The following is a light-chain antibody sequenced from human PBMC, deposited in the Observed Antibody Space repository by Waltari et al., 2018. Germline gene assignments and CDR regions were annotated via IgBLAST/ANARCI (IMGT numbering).Light chain of an antibody. CDR1: QSVSHW. V-gene: IGKV1-5*03. J-gene: IGKJ4*01. CDR2: KAS. Sequence: DIQMTQSPSTLSASVGDRVTITCRASQSVSHWLAWDQQKPGKAPKLLISKASSLEKEVPSRFSGSGSGTEFTLTITNLQPDDFATFYCQRYDDYPPTFGGGTKVEIK. CDR3: QRYDDYPPT.